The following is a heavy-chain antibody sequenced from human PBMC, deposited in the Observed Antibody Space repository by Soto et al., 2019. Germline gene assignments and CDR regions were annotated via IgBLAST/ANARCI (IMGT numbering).Heavy chain of an antibody. J-gene: IGHJ5*02. CDR3: ARQIAVAGGGGNWFDP. V-gene: IGHV4-39*01. CDR2: IYYSGST. CDR1: GGSISGSSYY. Sequence: SETLSLTCTVSGGSISGSSYYWGWIRQPPGKGLEWIGSIYYSGSTYYNPSLKSRVTISVDTSKNQFSLKLSSVTAADTAVYYXARQIAVAGGGGNWFDPWGQGTLVTVSS. D-gene: IGHD6-19*01.